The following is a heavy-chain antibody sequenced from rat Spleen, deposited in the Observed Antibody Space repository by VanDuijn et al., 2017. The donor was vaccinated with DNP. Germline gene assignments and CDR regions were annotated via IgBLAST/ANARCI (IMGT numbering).Heavy chain of an antibody. CDR1: GFTFSDYA. CDR2: ISYDGSRT. CDR3: ARGSGTYYWYFDF. J-gene: IGHJ1*01. D-gene: IGHD5-1*01. V-gene: IGHV5-7*01. Sequence: EVQLVESGGGLVQPGGSMKLSCAASGFTFSDYAMAWVRQAPKKGLEWVATISYDGSRTYYRDSVKGRFTISRDNAKSTLYLQMDSLRSEDTATYYCARGSGTYYWYFDFWGPGTMVTVSS.